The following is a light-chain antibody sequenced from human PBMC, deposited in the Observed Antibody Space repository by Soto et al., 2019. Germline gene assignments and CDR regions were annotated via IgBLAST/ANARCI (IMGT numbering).Light chain of an antibody. V-gene: IGLV2-8*01. CDR2: EVS. J-gene: IGLJ1*01. CDR1: SSDVGAYNY. CDR3: SSYAGTYKPHF. Sequence: QSVLTQPPSASGSSGQSVTISCTGTSSDVGAYNYVSWYQQHPGKAPKLMIYEVSKRPSGVPDRFSGSKSGNTASLTVSGLQAEDEAEYYWSSYAGTYKPHFFGAGTKVTLL.